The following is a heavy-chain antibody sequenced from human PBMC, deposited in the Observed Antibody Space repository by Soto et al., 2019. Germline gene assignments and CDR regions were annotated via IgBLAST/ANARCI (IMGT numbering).Heavy chain of an antibody. Sequence: ASVKVSCKASGYAFSAYAIHWVRQAPGQSLEWMGWINPDNGDTKSSQKFQGRVTITRDTSASTVHMELNSLKSEDMAVYYCARRLKGDFSNGLGVWGQGTTVTVSS. CDR1: GYAFSAYA. CDR3: ARRLKGDFSNGLGV. V-gene: IGHV1-3*01. J-gene: IGHJ6*02. D-gene: IGHD3-10*01. CDR2: INPDNGDT.